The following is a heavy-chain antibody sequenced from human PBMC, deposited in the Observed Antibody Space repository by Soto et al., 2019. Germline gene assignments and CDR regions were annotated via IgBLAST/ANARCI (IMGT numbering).Heavy chain of an antibody. Sequence: GGSLRLSCAASGFTFSSYAMHWVRQAPGKGLEWVAVISYDGSNKYYAGSVKGRFTISRDNSKNTLYLQMNSLRAEDTAVYYCARPNSSSWYNWFDPWGQGTLVTVSS. V-gene: IGHV3-30-3*01. CDR1: GFTFSSYA. CDR2: ISYDGSNK. CDR3: ARPNSSSWYNWFDP. J-gene: IGHJ5*02. D-gene: IGHD6-13*01.